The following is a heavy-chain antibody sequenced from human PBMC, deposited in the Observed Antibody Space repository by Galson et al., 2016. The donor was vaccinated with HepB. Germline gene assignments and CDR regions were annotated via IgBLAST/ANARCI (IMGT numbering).Heavy chain of an antibody. CDR2: ISAYNGNT. CDR3: GGGGVDQGHAFDI. CDR1: GYTFASYG. V-gene: IGHV1-18*01. Sequence: SVKVSCKASGYTFASYGISWVRQAPGQGLEWMGWISAYNGNTNYAQKLQGRVTMTTDTSTSTAYMELRSLTSDDTAVYYCGGGGVDQGHAFDIWGQGTMVTVSS. J-gene: IGHJ3*02. D-gene: IGHD3-10*01.